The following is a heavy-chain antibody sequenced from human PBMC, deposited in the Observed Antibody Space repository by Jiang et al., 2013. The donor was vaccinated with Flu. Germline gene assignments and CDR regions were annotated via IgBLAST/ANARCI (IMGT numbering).Heavy chain of an antibody. CDR2: FYYSGST. D-gene: IGHD2-21*02. V-gene: IGHV4-39*01. J-gene: IGHJ4*02. Sequence: PGLVKPSETLSLTCTVSGGSISSSSYYWGWIRQPPGKGLEWIGSFYYSGSTYYNPSLKSRVTISVDTSKNQFSLKLSSVTAADTAVYYCAGSDSFDYWGQGTLVTVSS. CDR3: AGSDSFDY. CDR1: GGSISSSSYY.